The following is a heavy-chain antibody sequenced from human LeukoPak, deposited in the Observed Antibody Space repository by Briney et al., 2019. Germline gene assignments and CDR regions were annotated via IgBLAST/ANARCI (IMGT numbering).Heavy chain of an antibody. CDR3: ARSGDY. Sequence: PGGSLGLSCAASAFTFSSSPMNWVRQAPGKGLEWVSYISSSSTIYYSNSVKGRLTIPRDNAKNSLYLQMNNLKVEDTAVYYCARSGDYWGQGTLVTVSS. V-gene: IGHV3-48*01. CDR1: AFTFSSSP. J-gene: IGHJ4*02. CDR2: ISSSSTI.